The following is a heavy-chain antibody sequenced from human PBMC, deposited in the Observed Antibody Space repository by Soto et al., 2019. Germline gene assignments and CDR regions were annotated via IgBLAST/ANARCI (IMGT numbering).Heavy chain of an antibody. CDR3: AKGLSGYVPIFFDY. Sequence: GASVKVSCKASGYTFTNYAMHWVRQAPGQRLEWMGWINAGNGDTKYSQNFQGRVTITRDTSASTAYMELSSLRAEDTAVYYCAKGLSGYVPIFFDYWGQGTLVTVSS. CDR2: INAGNGDT. CDR1: GYTFTNYA. J-gene: IGHJ4*02. D-gene: IGHD3-22*01. V-gene: IGHV1-3*01.